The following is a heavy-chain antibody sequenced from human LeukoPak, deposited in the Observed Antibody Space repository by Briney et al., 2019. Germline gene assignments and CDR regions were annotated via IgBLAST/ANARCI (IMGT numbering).Heavy chain of an antibody. CDR1: GYTFSTYW. V-gene: IGHV5-51*01. D-gene: IGHD3-22*01. CDR2: IYPGDSDT. CDR3: ARLALSPVVIDSFDL. J-gene: IGHJ4*02. Sequence: GESLKISCKGSGYTFSTYWIGWVRQMPGKGLEWMGIIYPGDSDTRYSPSFQGQVPISADKSITTAYLQWSSLEAAATAMFCCARLALSPVVIDSFDLWGQGTLVTVSS.